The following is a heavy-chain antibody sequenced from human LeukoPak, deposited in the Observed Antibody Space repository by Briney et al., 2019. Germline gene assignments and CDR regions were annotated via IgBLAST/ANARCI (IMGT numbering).Heavy chain of an antibody. CDR2: IRYDGSNK. D-gene: IGHD3-10*01. CDR3: ARDRVVRGGNWFDP. Sequence: GGSLRLSCAASGFTFSRYGMHWVRQAPGKGLEWVAFIRYDGSNKYYADSVKGRFTISRDNSKNTLYLQMNSLRAEDTAVYYCARDRVVRGGNWFDPWGQGTLVTVSS. V-gene: IGHV3-30*02. CDR1: GFTFSRYG. J-gene: IGHJ5*02.